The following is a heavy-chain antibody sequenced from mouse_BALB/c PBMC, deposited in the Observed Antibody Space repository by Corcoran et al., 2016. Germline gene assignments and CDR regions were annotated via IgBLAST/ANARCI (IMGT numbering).Heavy chain of an antibody. CDR3: ARRGDGYYAWFAY. D-gene: IGHD2-3*01. V-gene: IGHV1-9*01. J-gene: IGHJ3*01. Sequence: QVQLQQSGAELMKPGASVKISCKATGYTFSSYWIEWVKQRPGHGLEWIGEILPGSGSTNYNEKFKGKATFTADTSSNTAYMQLSSLTSEDSAVYYCARRGDGYYAWFAYWGQGTLVTVSA. CDR1: GYTFSSYW. CDR2: ILPGSGST.